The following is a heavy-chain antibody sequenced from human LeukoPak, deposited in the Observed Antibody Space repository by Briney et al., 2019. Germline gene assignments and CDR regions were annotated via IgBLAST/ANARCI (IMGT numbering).Heavy chain of an antibody. CDR1: GGTFSSYA. Sequence: ASVKVSCKASGGTFSSYAISWVRQAPGQGLEWMGGIIPIFGTANYAQKFQGRVTITTDESTSTAYMELSSLRSEDTAVYYCARALAYYDGSGYYYFDYWGQGTLVTVSS. D-gene: IGHD3-22*01. CDR2: IIPIFGTA. V-gene: IGHV1-69*05. CDR3: ARALAYYDGSGYYYFDY. J-gene: IGHJ4*02.